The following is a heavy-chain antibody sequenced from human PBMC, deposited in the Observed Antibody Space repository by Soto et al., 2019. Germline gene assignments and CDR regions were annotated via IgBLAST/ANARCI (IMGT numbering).Heavy chain of an antibody. CDR3: ARVPVERAPKGFYYTYAVDV. J-gene: IGHJ6*02. CDR1: GDSVTSGSHY. V-gene: IGHV4-61*01. CDR2: IFYSENT. Sequence: SETLSLTCTVSGDSVTSGSHYWSWIRQPPGKGLEYIGYIFYSENTSYHPSLKSRVTISVDTSKNQFSLKLSSVTAADTALYYTARVPVERAPKGFYYTYAVDVWGQGTTVTVSS.